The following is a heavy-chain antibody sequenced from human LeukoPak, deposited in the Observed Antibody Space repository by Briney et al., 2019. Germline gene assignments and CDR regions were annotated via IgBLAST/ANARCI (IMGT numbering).Heavy chain of an antibody. CDR3: ARDMGIAAAGDYFDY. CDR2: IKQDGSEK. J-gene: IGHJ4*02. V-gene: IGHV3-7*01. Sequence: GGSLRLSCAASGFTFSSYWMSWVRQAPGKGLEWVANIKQDGSEKYYVDSVKGRFTISRDNAKSSLYLQMNSLRAEDTAVYYCARDMGIAAAGDYFDYWGQGTLVTVSS. CDR1: GFTFSSYW. D-gene: IGHD6-13*01.